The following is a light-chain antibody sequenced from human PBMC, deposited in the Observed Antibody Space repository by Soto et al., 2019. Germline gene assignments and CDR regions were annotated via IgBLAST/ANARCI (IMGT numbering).Light chain of an antibody. V-gene: IGLV2-14*01. CDR1: GSDVGGYNY. CDR3: SSYTSRSTLV. CDR2: EVT. Sequence: QYALTQPASVSGSPGQSITISCTGTGSDVGGYNYVSWYQQHPGKAPKLMIYEVTNRPSGVSNRFSGSKSGNTASLTISGLQAEDEADYYCSSYTSRSTLVFGTGTKVTVL. J-gene: IGLJ1*01.